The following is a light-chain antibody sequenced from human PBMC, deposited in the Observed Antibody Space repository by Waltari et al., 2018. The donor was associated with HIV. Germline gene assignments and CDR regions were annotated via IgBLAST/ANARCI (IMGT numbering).Light chain of an antibody. J-gene: IGLJ1*01. CDR3: SSYTSSRSYV. Sequence: QSALTQPASVSGSPGQSITISCTGTSSDVGGYNYVSWYQQHPVKAPKLMIYAVSNRPSGVSNRFSGSKSGNTASRTISGLQAEYEADYYCSSYTSSRSYVFGTGTRVTV. V-gene: IGLV2-14*03. CDR1: SSDVGGYNY. CDR2: AVS.